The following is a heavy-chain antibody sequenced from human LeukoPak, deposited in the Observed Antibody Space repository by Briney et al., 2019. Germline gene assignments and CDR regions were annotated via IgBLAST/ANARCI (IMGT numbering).Heavy chain of an antibody. J-gene: IGHJ4*02. CDR1: GGSISSSSYY. CDR3: ARHICDAGSCYSFDY. V-gene: IGHV4-39*01. D-gene: IGHD2-15*01. Sequence: SSETLSLTCAVSGGSISSSSYYWGWIRQPPGKGLEWIGTMYYSGNTYYNPSLKSRVTISVDTSKNQFSLRLSSVTAADTAVYYCARHICDAGSCYSFDYWGQGTLVTVSS. CDR2: MYYSGNT.